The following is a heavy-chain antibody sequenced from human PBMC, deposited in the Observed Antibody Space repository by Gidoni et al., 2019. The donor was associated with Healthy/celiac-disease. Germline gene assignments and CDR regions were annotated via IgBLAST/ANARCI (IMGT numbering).Heavy chain of an antibody. J-gene: IGHJ3*02. D-gene: IGHD6-19*01. Sequence: QVQLVQSGAEVKKPGSSVKVSCKASGGTFSSYAISWVRQAPGQGLEWMGGIIPIFGTANYAQKFQGRVTITADESTSTAYMELSSLRSEDTAVYYCARVASVGIAVATTHDAFDIWGQGTMVTVSS. CDR1: GGTFSSYA. CDR3: ARVASVGIAVATTHDAFDI. CDR2: IIPIFGTA. V-gene: IGHV1-69*01.